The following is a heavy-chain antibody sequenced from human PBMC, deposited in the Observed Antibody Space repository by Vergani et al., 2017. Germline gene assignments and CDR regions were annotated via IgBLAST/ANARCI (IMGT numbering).Heavy chain of an antibody. CDR2: IYPADSDT. J-gene: IGHJ4*02. V-gene: IGHV5-51*01. CDR1: EYSFGNYW. Sequence: EVELVQSGPEMRKPGESLKISCKGSEYSFGNYWIGWVRQMPGKCLEWMGIIYPADSDTRYSPSFQGQVTISADKSISTAFLQWDSLKASDTALYYCARHKTYTDSWGQGTLVTVSS. CDR3: ARHKTYTDS.